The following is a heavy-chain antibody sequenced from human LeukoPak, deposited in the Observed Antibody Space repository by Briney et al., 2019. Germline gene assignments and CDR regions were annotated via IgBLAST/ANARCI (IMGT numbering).Heavy chain of an antibody. CDR3: VRDGEGVAISVNYWFDP. CDR1: GFIFTSYD. V-gene: IGHV1-8*01. CDR2: MNPITGNT. Sequence: ASVQVSCRASGFIFTSYDINWVRQATGQGLEWMGWMNPITGNTGYARQFQGRINMTRDTSTSNAYMELTSLSSEDTAVYYCVRDGEGVAISVNYWFDPWGQGILVTVSS. J-gene: IGHJ5*02. D-gene: IGHD3-10*01.